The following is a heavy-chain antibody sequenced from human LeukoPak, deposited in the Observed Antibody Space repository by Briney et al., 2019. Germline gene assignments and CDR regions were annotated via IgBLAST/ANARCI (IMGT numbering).Heavy chain of an antibody. J-gene: IGHJ4*02. V-gene: IGHV3-48*03. Sequence: GGSLRLSCAASGFTFSSYEMNWVRQAPGKGLEWVSYISSSGSTIYYADSVKGRFTISRDNAKNSLYLQMNSLRAEDTAVYYCARDRWLQYFDYWGQGTLVTVSS. D-gene: IGHD5-24*01. CDR2: ISSSGSTI. CDR3: ARDRWLQYFDY. CDR1: GFTFSSYE.